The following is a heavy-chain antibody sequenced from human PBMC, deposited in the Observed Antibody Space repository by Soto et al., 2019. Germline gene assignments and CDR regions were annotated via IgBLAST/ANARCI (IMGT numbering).Heavy chain of an antibody. CDR3: ARHDTSGNAGYDHFDD. J-gene: IGHJ4*02. CDR2: ISYDGRS. Sequence: SETLSLTCTVSGGSIRPRGWSWIRQSPTTGLEWIAYISYDGRSNDNPSLRSRLSISLDTSRHQVFLYMTSVTAADTAGCYCARHDTSGNAGYDHFDDWGQGTAVPVSP. CDR1: GGSIRPRG. V-gene: IGHV4-59*01. D-gene: IGHD1-1*01.